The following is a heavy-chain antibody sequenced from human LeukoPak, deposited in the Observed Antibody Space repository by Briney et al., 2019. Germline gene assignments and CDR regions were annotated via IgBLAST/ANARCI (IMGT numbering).Heavy chain of an antibody. CDR2: INPRGST. J-gene: IGHJ4*02. D-gene: IGHD5-24*01. Sequence: SETLSLSCGVYGGSFSGYYWSWIRQPPGKGGEWIGEINPRGSTNYNPSLKSRVTLSADTSKNQFSLTLNSVTAADTAVYYCARRRLGYYFDYWGQGTLVTVSS. CDR1: GGSFSGYY. CDR3: ARRRLGYYFDY. V-gene: IGHV4-34*01.